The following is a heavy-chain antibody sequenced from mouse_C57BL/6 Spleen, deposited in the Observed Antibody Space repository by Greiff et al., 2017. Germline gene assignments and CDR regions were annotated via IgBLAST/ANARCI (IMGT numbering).Heavy chain of an antibody. CDR1: GYTFPDYY. Sequence: EVQLQQSGPELVKPGASVKISCKASGYTFPDYYMNWVKQSHGKSLEWIGDINPNNGGTSYNQKFKGKATLTVDKSSSTAYMELRSLTSEDSAVYYCARGGTVVVRVEYYAMDYWGQGTSVTVSS. J-gene: IGHJ4*01. CDR2: INPNNGGT. D-gene: IGHD1-1*01. CDR3: ARGGTVVVRVEYYAMDY. V-gene: IGHV1-26*01.